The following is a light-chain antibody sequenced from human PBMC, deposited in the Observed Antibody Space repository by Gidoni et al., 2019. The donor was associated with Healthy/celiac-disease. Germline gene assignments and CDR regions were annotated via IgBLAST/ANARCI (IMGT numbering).Light chain of an antibody. Sequence: DIQMTPSPSSLSASVGDRVTITCRASQSISSYVNWYQQKPGKAPKLLIYAASSLQSGVPSRFSGSGSGTDFTLTISSLQPEDFATYYCQQSYSTPLTFGGGTKVEIK. V-gene: IGKV1-39*01. CDR3: QQSYSTPLT. CDR2: AAS. CDR1: QSISSY. J-gene: IGKJ4*01.